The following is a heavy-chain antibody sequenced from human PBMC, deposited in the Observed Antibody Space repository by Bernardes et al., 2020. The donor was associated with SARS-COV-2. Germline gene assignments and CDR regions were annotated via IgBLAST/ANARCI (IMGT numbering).Heavy chain of an antibody. CDR1: GFTFSDYY. CDR3: ARIDEVTGRDY. J-gene: IGHJ4*02. Sequence: GGSLRLSCAASGFTFSDYYMTWIRQTPGKGLEWISYISSYGNTIYYADSVRGRFAISRDNAKNSLYLQMNSLRAEDTAVYYCARIDEVTGRDYWGQGTLVTVSS. V-gene: IGHV3-11*04. D-gene: IGHD6-19*01. CDR2: ISSYGNTI.